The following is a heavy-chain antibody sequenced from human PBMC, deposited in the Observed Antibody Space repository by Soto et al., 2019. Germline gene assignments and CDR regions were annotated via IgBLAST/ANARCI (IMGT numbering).Heavy chain of an antibody. CDR3: ERHIVVVVGWDWFDP. CDR1: GGSISSSSYY. CDR2: ISYSGST. V-gene: IGHV4-39*01. J-gene: IGHJ5*02. Sequence: QLQLQESGPGLVKPSETLSLTCTVSGGSISSSSYYWGWIRQPPGNGLEWIGSISYSGSTYYNPSLKGRVTLSVDTSKNQCSLKLSSVTAEVTAVYYCERHIVVVVGWDWFDPWGQGTLVTVSS. D-gene: IGHD2-15*01.